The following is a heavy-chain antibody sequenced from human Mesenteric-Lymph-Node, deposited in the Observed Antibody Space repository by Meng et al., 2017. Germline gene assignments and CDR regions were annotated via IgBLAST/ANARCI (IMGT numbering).Heavy chain of an antibody. D-gene: IGHD4-17*01. CDR2: IYYSGST. CDR3: ARTNYGDYNWFDP. J-gene: IGHJ5*02. V-gene: IGHV4-31*11. Sequence: QVQLQESGPGLVKPSDTLSLTCAVSGGSISSGGFYWSWIRQHPGKGLEWIGYIYYSGSTYYNPSLRSRVAISIDTSKNQFSLKLTSVTAADTAVYFCARTNYGDYNWFDPWGQGTLVTVSS. CDR1: GGSISSGGFY.